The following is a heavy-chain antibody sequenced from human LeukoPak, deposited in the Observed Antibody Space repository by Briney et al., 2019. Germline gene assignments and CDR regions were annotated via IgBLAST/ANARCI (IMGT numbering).Heavy chain of an antibody. V-gene: IGHV1-69*13. J-gene: IGHJ4*02. CDR1: GGTFSSYA. Sequence: SVKVSCKASGGTFSSYAISWVRQAPGQGLEWMGGIIPIFGTANYAQKFQGRVTITADESTSTAYLELSSLRSEDTAVYYCARVRAAAGSYFDYWGQGALVTVSS. CDR3: ARVRAAAGSYFDY. D-gene: IGHD6-13*01. CDR2: IIPIFGTA.